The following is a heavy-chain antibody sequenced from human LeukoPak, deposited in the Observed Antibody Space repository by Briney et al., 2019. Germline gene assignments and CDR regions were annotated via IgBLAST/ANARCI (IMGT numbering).Heavy chain of an antibody. CDR1: GFTFSTYY. CDR2: IKPDSGAT. Sequence: GASVKVSCKASGFTFSTYYMYWVRQAPGQGLEWMGWIKPDSGATRYAQKFQGRVTMTRDTSISTLYMELTRLKSDDTAVYYCAGDGDSQMVESDYWGQGTLVTVSS. J-gene: IGHJ4*02. D-gene: IGHD2-8*01. V-gene: IGHV1-2*02. CDR3: AGDGDSQMVESDY.